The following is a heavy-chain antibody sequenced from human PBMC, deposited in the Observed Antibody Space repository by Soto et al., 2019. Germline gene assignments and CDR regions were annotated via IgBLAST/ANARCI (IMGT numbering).Heavy chain of an antibody. CDR1: GYTFTRDG. CDR2: INAYNGST. J-gene: IGHJ6*02. V-gene: IGHV1-18*01. D-gene: IGHD2-2*01. CDR3: ATSVPNYYYYYMDF. Sequence: SVKVSGQASGYTFTRDGISWVRQAPRQGLEWVGWINAYNGSTNYEQKLLGRGTMTPAASTSTAYMELRSLRSDDTAVYYYATSVPNYYYYYMDFWGQGSTVTVSS.